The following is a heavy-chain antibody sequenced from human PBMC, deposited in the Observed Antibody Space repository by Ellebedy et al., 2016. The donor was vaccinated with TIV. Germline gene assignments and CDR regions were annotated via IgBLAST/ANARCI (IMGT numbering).Heavy chain of an antibody. CDR2: IYPGDSDT. CDR3: ARHVTGGGDTIPLVD. D-gene: IGHD3-9*01. J-gene: IGHJ4*02. Sequence: GESLKISXKGSGYSFTSYWIGWVRQMPGKGLEWMGIIYPGDSDTRYSPSFQGQVTISADKSISTAYLQWSSLKASDTAMYYCARHVTGGGDTIPLVDWGQGTLVTVSS. CDR1: GYSFTSYW. V-gene: IGHV5-51*01.